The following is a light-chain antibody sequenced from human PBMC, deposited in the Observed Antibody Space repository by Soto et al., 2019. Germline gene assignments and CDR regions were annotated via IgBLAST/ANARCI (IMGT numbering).Light chain of an antibody. J-gene: IGLJ1*01. V-gene: IGLV2-23*02. CDR2: EVN. CDR1: SSDIGTYNL. Sequence: QSVLTQPASVSGSPGQSIAISCTGTSSDIGTYNLVSWYQRHPGKATKLMISEVNKRPSGVSNRFSGSKSGNTASLTISGLQTEDEADYYCCSFAGSGTGVFGTGTKVTVL. CDR3: CSFAGSGTGV.